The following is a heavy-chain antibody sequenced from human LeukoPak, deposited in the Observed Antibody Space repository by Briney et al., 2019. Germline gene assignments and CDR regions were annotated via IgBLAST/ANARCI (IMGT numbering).Heavy chain of an antibody. CDR2: IWYDGSNK. D-gene: IGHD3-22*01. J-gene: IGHJ4*02. V-gene: IGHV3-33*01. CDR3: ARDYYDSSGPL. CDR1: GFIFSNHG. Sequence: GGSLRLSCAASGFIFSNHGMHWVRQAPGKGLEWVAIIWYDGSNKFYADPVKGRFTISRDNSKNTLYLQMNSLRAEDTAAYYCARDYYDSSGPLWGQGILVTVSS.